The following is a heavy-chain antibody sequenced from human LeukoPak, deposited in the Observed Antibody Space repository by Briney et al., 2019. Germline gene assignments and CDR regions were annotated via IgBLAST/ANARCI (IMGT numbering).Heavy chain of an antibody. D-gene: IGHD5/OR15-5a*01. J-gene: IGHJ3*02. CDR3: ARDKGLPQAFDI. Sequence: SGTLSLTCTVSGGSISSYYWSWIRQPPGKGLEYIGYISYSGTTSYNPSLKSRVTISVDTSKNQFSLKLTSVTAADTAVYYCARDKGLPQAFDIWGQGTMVTVSS. V-gene: IGHV4-59*01. CDR1: GGSISSYY. CDR2: ISYSGTT.